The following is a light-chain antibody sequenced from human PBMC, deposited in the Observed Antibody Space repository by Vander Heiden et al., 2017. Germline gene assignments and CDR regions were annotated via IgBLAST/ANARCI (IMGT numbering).Light chain of an antibody. V-gene: IGKV1-33*01. CDR3: QQDDNLPHT. Sequence: DIQMTQSPSSLSASVGDRVTITCQASQDINNYLNWYQQKPGKAPKLLIYDASNLETGVPSRFSGSGSGTDFTFTISSLQPEDIATYYCQQDDNLPHTFGQGTKLEIK. CDR1: QDINNY. CDR2: DAS. J-gene: IGKJ2*01.